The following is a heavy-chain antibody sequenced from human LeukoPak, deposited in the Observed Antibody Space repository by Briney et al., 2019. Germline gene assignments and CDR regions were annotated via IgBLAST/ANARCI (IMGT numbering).Heavy chain of an antibody. V-gene: IGHV3-23*01. J-gene: IGHJ3*02. CDR2: ISGSGGST. CDR1: GFTFSSYA. CDR3: AKDRSDIFDAFDI. D-gene: IGHD3-9*01. Sequence: PGGSLRLSCAASGFTFSSYAMSWVRQAPGKGLEWVSAISGSGGSTYYADSVKRRFTISRDNSKNTLYLQMNSLRAEDTAVYYCAKDRSDIFDAFDIWGQGTMVTVSS.